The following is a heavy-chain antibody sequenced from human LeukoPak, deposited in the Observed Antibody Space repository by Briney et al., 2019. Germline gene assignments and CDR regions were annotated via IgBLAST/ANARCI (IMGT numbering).Heavy chain of an antibody. CDR3: ARVNYYGSGKNELDY. CDR2: MNPNSGNT. J-gene: IGHJ4*02. CDR1: GYTFTTYD. D-gene: IGHD3-10*01. V-gene: IGHV1-8*01. Sequence: ASVKVSCKASGYTFTTYDINWVRQATGQGLEWMGWMNPNSGNTGYAQKFQGRVTMTRNTSMSTAYMELNSLRSEDTAVYYCARVNYYGSGKNELDYWGQGTLVTVSS.